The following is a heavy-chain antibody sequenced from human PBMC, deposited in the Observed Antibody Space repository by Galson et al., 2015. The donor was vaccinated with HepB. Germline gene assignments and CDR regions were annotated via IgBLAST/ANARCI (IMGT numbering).Heavy chain of an antibody. Sequence: SVKVSCKASGGTFSSYAISWVRQAPGQGLEWMGGIIPIFGTANYAQKFQGRVTITADESTSTAYMELSSLRSEDTAVYYCARSMQPSSSWFDYWGQETLVTVSS. CDR1: GGTFSSYA. CDR3: ARSMQPSSSWFDY. CDR2: IIPIFGTA. J-gene: IGHJ4*02. V-gene: IGHV1-69*13. D-gene: IGHD6-13*01.